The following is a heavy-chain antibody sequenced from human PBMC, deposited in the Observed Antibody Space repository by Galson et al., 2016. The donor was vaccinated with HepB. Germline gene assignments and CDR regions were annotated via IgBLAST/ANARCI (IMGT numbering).Heavy chain of an antibody. CDR1: GFTFSSYA. D-gene: IGHD3-3*01. J-gene: IGHJ3*02. Sequence: SLRLSCAASGFTFSSYAMSWVRQAPGKGLEWVSLISGSGGSTNYADSVKGRFTISRDNPKNTLYLQMNSLRAEDTAVYYCAKRFYGAVDIWGQGTMVTISS. V-gene: IGHV3-23*01. CDR3: AKRFYGAVDI. CDR2: ISGSGGST.